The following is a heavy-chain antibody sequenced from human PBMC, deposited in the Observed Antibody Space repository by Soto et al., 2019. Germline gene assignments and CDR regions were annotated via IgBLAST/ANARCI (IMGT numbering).Heavy chain of an antibody. D-gene: IGHD6-13*01. CDR3: AKGPIAAAGRGWFDH. CDR1: GFTFDDYA. V-gene: IGHV3-9*01. CDR2: ISWNSGSI. J-gene: IGHJ5*02. Sequence: EVQLVESGGGLVQPGRSLRLSCAASGFTFDDYAMHWVRQAPGKGLEWVSGISWNSGSIGYADSVKGRFTISRDNAKNSLYLQMNSLRAEDTALYYCAKGPIAAAGRGWFDHWGQGTLVTVSS.